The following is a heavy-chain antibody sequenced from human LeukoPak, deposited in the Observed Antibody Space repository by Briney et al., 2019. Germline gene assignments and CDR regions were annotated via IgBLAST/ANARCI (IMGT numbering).Heavy chain of an antibody. CDR1: GGSIRSYY. J-gene: IGHJ6*03. D-gene: IGHD6-13*01. V-gene: IGHV4-59*12. Sequence: SETLSLTCTVSGGSIRSYYWSWFRQPPGKGLEYIGYMYYTGPTNHNPSLKSRVTISIDMSKSQFSLRLSSVTAADTAVYYCAREYSSSWSHYYYYYYMDVWGKGTTVTVSS. CDR3: AREYSSSWSHYYYYYYMDV. CDR2: MYYTGPT.